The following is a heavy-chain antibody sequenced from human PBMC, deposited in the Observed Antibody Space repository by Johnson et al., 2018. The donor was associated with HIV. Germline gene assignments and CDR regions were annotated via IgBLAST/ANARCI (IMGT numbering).Heavy chain of an antibody. Sequence: VQLVESGGGVVRPGGSLRLSCAASGFTVSSNYMSWVRQAPGKGLEWVSVIYSGGSTYYADYVTGRFTISRDNSKNTLYLQMNSLRAEDTAVYYCAREGSTVVTSAFDIWGQGTMVTVSS. CDR2: IYSGGST. CDR1: GFTVSSNY. CDR3: AREGSTVVTSAFDI. D-gene: IGHD4-23*01. V-gene: IGHV3-66*01. J-gene: IGHJ3*02.